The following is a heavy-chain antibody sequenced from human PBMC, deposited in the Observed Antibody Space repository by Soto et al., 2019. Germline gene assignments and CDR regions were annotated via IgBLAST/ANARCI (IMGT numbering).Heavy chain of an antibody. D-gene: IGHD2-8*01. J-gene: IGHJ6*02. CDR1: GFTFSDYA. Sequence: EVQLLESGGDLVQPGGSLRLSCAASGFTFSDYAMNWVRQAPGRGREWVSAISGSGSPIYYADSVKGRFTISRDNAKNSLYLQMNSLRDEDTAVYYYASLYSYGLDVWGQGTTVTVSS. CDR3: ASLYSYGLDV. CDR2: ISGSGSPI. V-gene: IGHV3-48*02.